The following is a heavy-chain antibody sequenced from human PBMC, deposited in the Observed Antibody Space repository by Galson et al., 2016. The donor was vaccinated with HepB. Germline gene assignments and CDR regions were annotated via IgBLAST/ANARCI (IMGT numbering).Heavy chain of an antibody. J-gene: IGHJ4*02. CDR1: RGSISNGDYY. CDR3: ARVSGVQLWSFDH. CDR2: IYYSGNL. D-gene: IGHD5-18*01. Sequence: LSLTCTVPRGSISNGDYYWSWIRQPPGKGLEWTGYIYYSGNLYYNPSLKSRVTISVDTSKNQFSLRLSSVTAADTAVYYCARVSGVQLWSFDHWGQGTLVTVSS. V-gene: IGHV4-30-4*01.